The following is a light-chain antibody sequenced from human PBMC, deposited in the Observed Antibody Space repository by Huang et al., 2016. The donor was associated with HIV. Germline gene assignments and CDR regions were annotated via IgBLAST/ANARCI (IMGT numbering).Light chain of an antibody. CDR1: QSVLSGSDKNNY. CDR2: WAS. Sequence: DIVMTQSPDSLAVSLGERATIDCKSSQSVLSGSDKNNYLAWYQQKPGQPPKLLIYWASTRESGVPDRFSGSGSGTDFTLTISSLQAEDVAVYYCQQYYNTPITFDQGTRLEI. CDR3: QQYYNTPIT. V-gene: IGKV4-1*01. J-gene: IGKJ5*01.